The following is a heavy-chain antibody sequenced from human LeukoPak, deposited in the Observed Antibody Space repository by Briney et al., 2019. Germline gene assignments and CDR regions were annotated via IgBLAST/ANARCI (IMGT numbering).Heavy chain of an antibody. CDR2: ISGSGGST. D-gene: IGHD3-3*01. Sequence: PGGSLRLSCTASGFTFSNDAMSWVRQAPGKGLEWVSAISGSGGSTYYADSVKGRFTISRDNSKNTLYLQMNSLRAEDTAVYYCAKSFTIFGVVIRMYYFDYWGQGTLVTVSS. V-gene: IGHV3-23*01. J-gene: IGHJ4*02. CDR1: GFTFSNDA. CDR3: AKSFTIFGVVIRMYYFDY.